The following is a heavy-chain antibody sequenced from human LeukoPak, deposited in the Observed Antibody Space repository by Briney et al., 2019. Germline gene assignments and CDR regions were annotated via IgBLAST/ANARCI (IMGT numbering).Heavy chain of an antibody. J-gene: IGHJ5*02. CDR2: LYSRGTT. CDR1: GPVVSANY. D-gene: IGHD2-8*01. CDR3: ARVVVRDCTDRVCPDWFDA. V-gene: IGHV3-53*01. Sequence: PGGSLRLSCAPSGPVVSANYMSWVRQAPGKGLEWVSILYSRGTTYYADSGKGRFTISRDDSKNTVFLHMNSLRVDDTAIYYCARVVVRDCTDRVCPDWFDAWGLGTRVTVSS.